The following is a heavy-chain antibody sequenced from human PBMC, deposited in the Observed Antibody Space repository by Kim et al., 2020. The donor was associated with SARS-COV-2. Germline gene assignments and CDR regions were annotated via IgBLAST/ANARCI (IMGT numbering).Heavy chain of an antibody. CDR2: AFYSGTT. CDR1: GGSITGHY. J-gene: IGHJ4*02. D-gene: IGHD6-19*01. CDR3: ARGDGWVDS. Sequence: SETLSLTCSISGGSITGHYWTWIRQPPGKGLQWIGYAFYSGTTDYNPSLQSRLTMSVDTSKMQFSLRLTSVTAADTAVYYCARGDGWVDSWGQGTLVTV. V-gene: IGHV4-59*11.